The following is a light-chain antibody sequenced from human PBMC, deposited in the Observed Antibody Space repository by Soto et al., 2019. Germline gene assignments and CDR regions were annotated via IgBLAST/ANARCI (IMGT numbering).Light chain of an antibody. CDR2: AAS. J-gene: IGKJ1*01. Sequence: DIQMTQSPSSLSASVGDRVNMTCRASRSISRYLSWYQQKPGKAPNLLIYAASSLQSGVPSRFSGAGSGTDFTLTIANLHPEDFAIYYCKQSYSTQWTFXQGTKVDIK. V-gene: IGKV1-39*01. CDR3: KQSYSTQWT. CDR1: RSISRY.